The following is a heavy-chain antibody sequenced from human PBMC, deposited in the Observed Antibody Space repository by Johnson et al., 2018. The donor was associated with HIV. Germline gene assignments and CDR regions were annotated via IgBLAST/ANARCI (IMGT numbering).Heavy chain of an antibody. CDR2: IRYDGSNK. J-gene: IGHJ3*01. D-gene: IGHD1-26*01. Sequence: QVQLVESGGGVVQPGRSLRLSCAASGFTFSSYGMHWVRQAPGKGLEWVAFIRYDGSNKYYADSVKGRFTISRDNSKNTLYLQMNSLRSEDTAVYSCAFESGSYFRHAFDVWGQGTMVTVSS. CDR3: AFESGSYFRHAFDV. V-gene: IGHV3-33*08. CDR1: GFTFSSYG.